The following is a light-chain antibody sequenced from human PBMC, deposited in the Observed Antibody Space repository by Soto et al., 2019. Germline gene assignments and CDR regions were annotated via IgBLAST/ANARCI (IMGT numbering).Light chain of an antibody. J-gene: IGKJ3*01. CDR2: GAT. V-gene: IGKV3-15*01. Sequence: EIVMTQSPATLSVSPGDRVTLSCRASETLSNNLAWFHQKPGQAPRLLIYGATTRATGIPARFSGSGSGTEFTLTISSLQSEDFAIYYCQQYNNWPPRFTFGPGTQVDI. CDR1: ETLSNN. CDR3: QQYNNWPPRFT.